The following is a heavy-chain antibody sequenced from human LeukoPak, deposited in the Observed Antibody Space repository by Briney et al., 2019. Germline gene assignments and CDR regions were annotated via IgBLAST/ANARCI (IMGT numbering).Heavy chain of an antibody. CDR2: IHPDGGST. CDR3: ARAFNSIQPLDY. Sequence: ASVKVSCKASGYNFNDYYIYWVRQAPGHGLESMGYIHPDGGSTNYAQKFQGRVTMTSDMSTNTVYMELRSLRSEDTAMYYCARAFNSIQPLDYWGQGTLVTVSP. CDR1: GYNFNDYY. V-gene: IGHV1-46*02. D-gene: IGHD4-11*01. J-gene: IGHJ4*02.